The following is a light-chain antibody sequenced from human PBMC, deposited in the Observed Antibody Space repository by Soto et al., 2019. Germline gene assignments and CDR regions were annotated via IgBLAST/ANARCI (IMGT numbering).Light chain of an antibody. CDR1: QSISSY. CDR3: QQSYSTPYT. CDR2: AAS. Sequence: DIQMTQSPSSLSASVGDRVTITCRASQSISSYLNWYQQKPGKATKLLIYAASSLQSGVPSRFSGSGSGTDFTLTISSLQREDFATYYCQQSYSTPYTFGQGTKLEIK. J-gene: IGKJ2*01. V-gene: IGKV1-39*01.